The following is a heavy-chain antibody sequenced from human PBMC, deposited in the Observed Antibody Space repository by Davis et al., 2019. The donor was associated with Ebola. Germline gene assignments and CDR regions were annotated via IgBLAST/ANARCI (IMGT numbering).Heavy chain of an antibody. Sequence: ASVKVSCKASGYTFTSYDINWVRQATGQGLEWMGWMNPNSGNTGYAQKFQSRVTMTRNTSITTAYMEVSSLTSEDTAVYYCATAFDRRHYGSWFDPWGQGTPVTVSS. J-gene: IGHJ5*02. D-gene: IGHD4-17*01. CDR3: ATAFDRRHYGSWFDP. CDR1: GYTFTSYD. CDR2: MNPNSGNT. V-gene: IGHV1-8*01.